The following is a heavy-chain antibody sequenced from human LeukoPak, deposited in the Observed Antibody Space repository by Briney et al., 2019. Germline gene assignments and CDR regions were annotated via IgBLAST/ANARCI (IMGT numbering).Heavy chain of an antibody. D-gene: IGHD1-26*01. CDR2: ISPNSGGT. CDR3: ARIEWELLNAGS. CDR1: GYTFTGYY. V-gene: IGHV1-2*06. Sequence: ASVKVSCKASGYTFTGYYMHWVRQAPGQGLEWMGRISPNSGGTNYAQKFQGRVTMTRDTSISTAYMELSRLRSDDTAVYYCARIEWELLNAGSWGQGTLVTVSS. J-gene: IGHJ5*02.